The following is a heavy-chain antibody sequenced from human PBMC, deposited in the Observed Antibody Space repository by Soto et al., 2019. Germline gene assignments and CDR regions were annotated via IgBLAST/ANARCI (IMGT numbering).Heavy chain of an antibody. J-gene: IGHJ4*02. D-gene: IGHD3-10*01. CDR3: ANDYENWAYYYGSGSFGY. Sequence: EVQLLESGGGLVQPGGSLRLSCAASGFTFSSYAMSWVRQAPGKGLEWVSAISGSGGSTYYADSVKGRFTISRDNSKNTLYLQMNSLRAEDTAVYYCANDYENWAYYYGSGSFGYWGQGTLVTVSS. CDR2: ISGSGGST. V-gene: IGHV3-23*01. CDR1: GFTFSSYA.